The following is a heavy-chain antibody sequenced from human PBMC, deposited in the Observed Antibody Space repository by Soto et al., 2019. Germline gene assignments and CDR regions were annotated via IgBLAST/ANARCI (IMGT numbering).Heavy chain of an antibody. Sequence: GGSLRLSCEASGFTFSSFAMAWVRQAPGKGLEWVSAISGGGGETYYAASVEGRFTISRDNSKNTLFLQMDSLRAEDTALYYCAKYGDRTYYYYYYGMDVWGQGTTVTVSS. CDR1: GFTFSSFA. V-gene: IGHV3-23*01. CDR3: AKYGDRTYYYYYYGMDV. D-gene: IGHD4-17*01. J-gene: IGHJ6*02. CDR2: ISGGGGET.